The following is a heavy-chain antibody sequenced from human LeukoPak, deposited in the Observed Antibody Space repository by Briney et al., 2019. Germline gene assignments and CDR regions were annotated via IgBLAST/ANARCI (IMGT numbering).Heavy chain of an antibody. Sequence: ASVKVSCKASGYTFTGYYMHRVRQAPGQGLEWMGWIHPNSGGTNHAQKFQGRVTMTRDTSISTAYMELSRLRSDDTAVYYCAREGDGDFLDYWGQGTLVTVSS. CDR2: IHPNSGGT. CDR3: AREGDGDFLDY. CDR1: GYTFTGYY. J-gene: IGHJ4*02. V-gene: IGHV1-2*02. D-gene: IGHD3-16*01.